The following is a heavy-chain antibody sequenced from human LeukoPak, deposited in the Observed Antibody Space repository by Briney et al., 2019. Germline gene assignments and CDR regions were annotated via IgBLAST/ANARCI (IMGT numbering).Heavy chain of an antibody. J-gene: IGHJ4*02. CDR3: ARARYYDTKLDY. CDR2: INSDGSST. V-gene: IGHV3-74*01. D-gene: IGHD3-22*01. Sequence: PGGSLRLSCAASGFTVSSNYMSWVCQAPGKGLVWVSRINSDGSSTSYADSVKGRFTISRDNAKNTLYLQMNSLRAEDTAVYYCARARYYDTKLDYWGQGTLVTVSS. CDR1: GFTVSSNY.